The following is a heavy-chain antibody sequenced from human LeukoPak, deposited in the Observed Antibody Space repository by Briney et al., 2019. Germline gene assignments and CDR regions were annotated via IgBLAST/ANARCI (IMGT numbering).Heavy chain of an antibody. CDR1: GFTFSVAA. V-gene: IGHV3-23*01. CDR3: AKAYYDSSGYYNYFDY. J-gene: IGHJ4*02. D-gene: IGHD3-22*01. CDR2: IGASGEST. Sequence: GGSLRLSCAASGFTFSVAAMTWVRQAPGKGLEWVSLIGASGESTYYADSVKGRFTISRDNSKNTLYLQMNSLRAEDTAVYYCAKAYYDSSGYYNYFDYWGQGTLVTVSS.